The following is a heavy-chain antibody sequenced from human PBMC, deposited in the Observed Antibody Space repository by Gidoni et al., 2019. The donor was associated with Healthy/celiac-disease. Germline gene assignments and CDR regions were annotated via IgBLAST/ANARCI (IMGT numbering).Heavy chain of an antibody. Sequence: EVQLVESGGGLVQPGRSLRLSCAASGFTFDDYAMHWVRQAPGKGLEWVSGIGWNSGSIGYADSVKGRFTISRDNAKNSLYLQMNSLRAEDTALYYCAKAEGDYYDTKATFDYWGQGTLVTVSS. V-gene: IGHV3-9*01. D-gene: IGHD3-22*01. CDR3: AKAEGDYYDTKATFDY. CDR2: IGWNSGSI. J-gene: IGHJ4*02. CDR1: GFTFDDYA.